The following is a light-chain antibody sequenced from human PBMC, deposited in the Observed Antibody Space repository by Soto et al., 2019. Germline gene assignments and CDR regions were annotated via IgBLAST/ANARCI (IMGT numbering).Light chain of an antibody. J-gene: IGLJ1*01. CDR1: SSDIGNCDF. Sequence: QSALTQPASVSGSPGQSITISCTGTSSDIGNCDFVSWYQQHPGKAPKLIIYDVSNRPSGVSDRFSGSKSGNTASLTISGLQAEDGAEYYCKSYTTSHTYVFGSGTSSPS. CDR2: DVS. CDR3: KSYTTSHTYV. V-gene: IGLV2-14*01.